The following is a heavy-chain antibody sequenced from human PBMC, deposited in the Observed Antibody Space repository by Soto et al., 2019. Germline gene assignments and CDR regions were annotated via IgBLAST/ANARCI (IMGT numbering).Heavy chain of an antibody. V-gene: IGHV3-23*01. CDR3: AKGPPDIAVAGTNEC. D-gene: IGHD6-19*01. CDR1: GFTFSSYV. Sequence: GWSLRLSCAASGFTFSSYVMSLVRQAPGKGLEWVSGISGSGGTTYYPDSVKGRFTISRDNSKNTLYLQMNSLRAEDTAVYYCAKGPPDIAVAGTNECWGKGTLVTVS. J-gene: IGHJ4*02. CDR2: ISGSGGTT.